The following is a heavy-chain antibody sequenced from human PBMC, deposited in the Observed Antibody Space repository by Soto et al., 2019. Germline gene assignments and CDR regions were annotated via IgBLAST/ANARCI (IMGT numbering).Heavy chain of an antibody. CDR2: IYYSGST. J-gene: IGHJ6*02. CDR3: ASRKQLVDLGETSYYYGMDV. CDR1: GGSVSSGRYY. D-gene: IGHD6-13*01. Sequence: PLQTRSLAGTVSGGSVSSGRYYWSWIRQPVGKGLEWIGYIYYSGSTNYNPSLKSRVTISVDTSKNHFSLKLSSVTAADTAVYYCASRKQLVDLGETSYYYGMDVWGQGTTV. V-gene: IGHV4-61*03.